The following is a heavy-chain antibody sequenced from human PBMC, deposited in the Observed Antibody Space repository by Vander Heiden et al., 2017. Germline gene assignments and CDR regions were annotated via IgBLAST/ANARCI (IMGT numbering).Heavy chain of an antibody. D-gene: IGHD6-6*01. Sequence: QVQLQQWGAGLLKPSETLSLTCAVYGGSFSGYYWSWIRQPPGKGLEWIGEINHSGSTNYNPSLKSRVTTSVDTSKNQFSLNLSSVTAADTAVYYCARGRHSSSTYNYYYYGMDVWGQGTTVTVSS. J-gene: IGHJ6*02. CDR2: INHSGST. V-gene: IGHV4-34*01. CDR1: GGSFSGYY. CDR3: ARGRHSSSTYNYYYYGMDV.